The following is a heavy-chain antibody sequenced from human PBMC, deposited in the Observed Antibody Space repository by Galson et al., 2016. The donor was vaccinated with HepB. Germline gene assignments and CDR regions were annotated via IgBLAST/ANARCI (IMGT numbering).Heavy chain of an antibody. CDR3: HTGDDPIQH. D-gene: IGHD5-12*01. V-gene: IGHV3-53*01. J-gene: IGHJ1*01. CDR2: IYSGGNA. CDR1: GFTVSNNY. Sequence: SLRLSCAASGFTVSNNYMSWVRQAPGKGLEWVSFIYSGGNAYYADSVKGRFTISRDNSKNTLFLQMDSLRAEDTAVYYCHTGDDPIQHWGQGTLVTVSS.